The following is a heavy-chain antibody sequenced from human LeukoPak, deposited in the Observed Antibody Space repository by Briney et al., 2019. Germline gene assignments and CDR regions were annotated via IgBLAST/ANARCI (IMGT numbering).Heavy chain of an antibody. CDR1: GGTFSSYT. V-gene: IGHV1-69*04. D-gene: IGHD3-3*01. CDR3: AREAIFGVVIIKGNWFDP. CDR2: IIPILGIA. J-gene: IGHJ5*02. Sequence: SVKVSCKASGGTFSSYTISWVRQAPGQGLEWMGRIIPILGIANYAQKFQGRVTISADKSTSTAYMELSSLRSEDTAVYYCAREAIFGVVIIKGNWFDPWGQGTLVTVSS.